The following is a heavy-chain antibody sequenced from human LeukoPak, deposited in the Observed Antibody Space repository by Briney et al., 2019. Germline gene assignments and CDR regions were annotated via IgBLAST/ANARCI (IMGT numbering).Heavy chain of an antibody. CDR2: IKQDGGEK. Sequence: AGSLRLSCAASGFTFSSYSMSWVRQAPGQGLEWVANIKQDGGEKYYVVSVKGRFTISRDNAKNSLYLQMNSLRAEDTAVDYWARAGYSSSTSCYYYYYYMDVWGKGTTVTVSS. D-gene: IGHD2-2*01. J-gene: IGHJ6*03. V-gene: IGHV3-7*01. CDR1: GFTFSSYS. CDR3: ARAGYSSSTSCYYYYYYMDV.